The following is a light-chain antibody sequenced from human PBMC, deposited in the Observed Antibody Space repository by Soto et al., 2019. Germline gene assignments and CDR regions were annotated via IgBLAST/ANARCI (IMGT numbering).Light chain of an antibody. J-gene: IGKJ2*01. CDR1: QGISVY. CDR3: QNYTSAPNI. CDR2: EAS. V-gene: IGKV1-27*01. Sequence: DIQMTQSPSSLSASVGDSVTITCRAGQGISVYVAWYQQKPGKVPELLIYEASTLQSGVPSRFRGSGSGTYFTLTISCLQPEDVATYYCQNYTSAPNIFGSGAKLEIK.